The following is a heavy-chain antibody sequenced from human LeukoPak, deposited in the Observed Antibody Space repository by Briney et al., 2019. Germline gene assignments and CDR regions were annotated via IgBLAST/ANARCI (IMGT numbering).Heavy chain of an antibody. Sequence: SVRVSCESSGDTFRSYAIRRVRQAPGQGLEGMGELLPIFGTANYSQKYQGRATITTDESTSTAYIELSSLGSEDPAVYYRARTLRQMTYRGDHCFFVIWGGRTRVTV. CDR2: LLPIFGTA. D-gene: IGHD2-21*02. CDR1: GDTFRSYA. V-gene: IGHV1-69*05. J-gene: IGHJ3*02. CDR3: ARTLRQMTYRGDHCFFVI.